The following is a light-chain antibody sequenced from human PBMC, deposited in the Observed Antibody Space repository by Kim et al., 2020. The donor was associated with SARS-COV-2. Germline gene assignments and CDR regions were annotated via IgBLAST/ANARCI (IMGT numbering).Light chain of an antibody. CDR2: DVN. Sequence: SIPITCTATISNIGSYNYISCHQQHPCEAPELMFYDVNKRPSGISSRFSGSKSGSTASLTISGLQSEDGADYYCSSFTTRSTLVFGGGTKVTVL. CDR3: SSFTTRSTLV. J-gene: IGLJ3*02. V-gene: IGLV2-14*03. CDR1: ISNIGSYNY.